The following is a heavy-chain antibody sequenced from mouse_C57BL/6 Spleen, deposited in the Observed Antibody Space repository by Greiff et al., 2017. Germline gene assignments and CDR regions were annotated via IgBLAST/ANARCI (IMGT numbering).Heavy chain of an antibody. CDR1: GYTFTDYE. Sequence: VQLQQSGAELVRPGASVTLSCKASGYTFTDYEMHWVKQTPVHGLEWIGAIDPETGGTAYNQKFKGKAILTADKSSSTAYMELRSLTSEDSAVYYCTRFYSNGYAMGYWGQGTSVTVSS. CDR2: IDPETGGT. CDR3: TRFYSNGYAMGY. J-gene: IGHJ4*01. D-gene: IGHD2-5*01. V-gene: IGHV1-15*01.